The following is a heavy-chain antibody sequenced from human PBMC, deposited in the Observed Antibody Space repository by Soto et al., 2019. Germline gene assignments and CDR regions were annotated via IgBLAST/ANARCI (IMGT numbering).Heavy chain of an antibody. CDR1: GGSFSGYY. J-gene: IGHJ6*02. Sequence: SETLSLTCAVYGGSFSGYYWSWIRQPPGKGLEWIGEINHSGSTNYNPSLKSRVTISVDTSKNQFSLKLSSVTAADTAVYYCASPFYDYKHYYGMDVWGQGTTVTVS. V-gene: IGHV4-34*01. CDR2: INHSGST. CDR3: ASPFYDYKHYYGMDV. D-gene: IGHD4-4*01.